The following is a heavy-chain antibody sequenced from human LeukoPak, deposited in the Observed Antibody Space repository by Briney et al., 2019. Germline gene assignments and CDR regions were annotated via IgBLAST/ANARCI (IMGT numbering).Heavy chain of an antibody. V-gene: IGHV3-23*01. J-gene: IGHJ3*02. Sequence: GGSLRLSCAASGFTFSSYGMSWVRQAPGKGLEWVSAISGSGGSTYYADSVKGRFTISRDNSKNTLYLQMNSLRAEDTAVYYCARVTHDYGDSDAFDIWGQGTMVTVSS. CDR3: ARVTHDYGDSDAFDI. CDR1: GFTFSSYG. D-gene: IGHD4-17*01. CDR2: ISGSGGST.